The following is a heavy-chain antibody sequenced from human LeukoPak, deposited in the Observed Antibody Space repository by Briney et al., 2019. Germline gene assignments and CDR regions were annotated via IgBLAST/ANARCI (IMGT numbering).Heavy chain of an antibody. D-gene: IGHD2-2*01. Sequence: SETLSLTCTVSGGSISSYYWSRIRQPPGKGLEWIGYIYYSGSTNYNPSLESRVTISVDTSKNQFSLKLSSVTAADPAVYYCARGGVVVPAAISAFDIWGQGTMVTLSS. V-gene: IGHV4-59*01. CDR2: IYYSGST. J-gene: IGHJ3*02. CDR3: ARGGVVVPAAISAFDI. CDR1: GGSISSYY.